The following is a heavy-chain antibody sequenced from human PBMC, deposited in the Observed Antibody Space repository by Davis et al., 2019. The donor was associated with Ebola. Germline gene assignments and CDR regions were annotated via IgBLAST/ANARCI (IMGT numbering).Heavy chain of an antibody. CDR3: AGGRRITIFGGYYGMDV. CDR1: GYTFTSYG. V-gene: IGHV1-18*01. Sequence: AASVKVSCKASGYTFTSYGISWVRQAPGQGLEWMGWISAYNGNTNYAQKLQGRVTMTTDTSTSTAYMELRSLRSDDTAVYYCAGGRRITIFGGYYGMDVWGQGTTVTVSS. D-gene: IGHD3-3*01. CDR2: ISAYNGNT. J-gene: IGHJ6*02.